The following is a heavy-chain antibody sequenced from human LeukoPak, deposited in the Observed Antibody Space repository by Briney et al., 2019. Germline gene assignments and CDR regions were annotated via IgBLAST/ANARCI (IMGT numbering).Heavy chain of an antibody. V-gene: IGHV3-21*04. CDR2: ITSASSYI. Sequence: GGSLRLSCAASGLTFSSYDMNWVRQAPGKGLEWVSSITSASSYIYYADSVKGRFTISRDNAKNLLFLQMNSLRAEDTATYYCAKGAYDYIEIGYFDSWGQGTRVTVSS. CDR1: GLTFSSYD. CDR3: AKGAYDYIEIGYFDS. D-gene: IGHD5-12*01. J-gene: IGHJ4*02.